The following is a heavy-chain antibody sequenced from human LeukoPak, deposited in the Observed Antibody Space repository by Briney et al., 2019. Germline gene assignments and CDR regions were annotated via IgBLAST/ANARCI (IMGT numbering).Heavy chain of an antibody. Sequence: GGSLRLSCAASGFTVSSNYMSWVRQAPGKGLEWVSVIYSGGSTYYADSVKGRFTISRDNSKNTLYLQMNSLRAEDTAVYYCARHDYGEHGRLDYWGQETLVTVSS. J-gene: IGHJ4*02. D-gene: IGHD4-17*01. V-gene: IGHV3-66*04. CDR2: IYSGGST. CDR1: GFTVSSNY. CDR3: ARHDYGEHGRLDY.